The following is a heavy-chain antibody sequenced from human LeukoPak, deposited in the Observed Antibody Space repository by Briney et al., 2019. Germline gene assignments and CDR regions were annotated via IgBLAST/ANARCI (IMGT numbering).Heavy chain of an antibody. Sequence: GGSLRLSCAASGFTFSSYGMHWVRQAPGKGLEWVAVIWYDGSNKYYADSVKGRFTISRDNSKNTLYLQMNSLRAEDTAVYYCARAPGIAAASSWFDPWGQGTLVTVSS. CDR3: ARAPGIAAASSWFDP. D-gene: IGHD6-13*01. CDR1: GFTFSSYG. V-gene: IGHV3-33*01. J-gene: IGHJ5*02. CDR2: IWYDGSNK.